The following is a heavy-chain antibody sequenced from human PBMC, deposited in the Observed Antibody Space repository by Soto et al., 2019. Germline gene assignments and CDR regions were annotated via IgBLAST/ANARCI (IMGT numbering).Heavy chain of an antibody. Sequence: PGESLKISCQGSGYSFTNHWIAWVRQMPGKVLEWMGIIHPGDSETRYSPSFQGQVIFSADKSLNTAYVQWSSLKASDTAMYYCARHSGDYIWGKSRFIDYWGQGTLVTVSS. V-gene: IGHV5-51*01. CDR1: GYSFTNHW. CDR2: IHPGDSET. CDR3: ARHSGDYIWGKSRFIDY. J-gene: IGHJ4*02. D-gene: IGHD3-16*01.